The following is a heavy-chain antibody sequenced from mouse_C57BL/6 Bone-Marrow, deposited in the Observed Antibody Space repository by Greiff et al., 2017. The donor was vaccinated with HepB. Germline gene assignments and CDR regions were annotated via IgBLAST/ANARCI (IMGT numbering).Heavy chain of an antibody. CDR1: GFTFSSYA. CDR2: ISDGGSYT. CDR3: ARAPITTVVADWYFDV. J-gene: IGHJ1*03. Sequence: EVQLVESGGGLVKPGGSLKLSCAASGFTFSSYAMSWVRQTPEKSLEWVATISDGGSYTYYPDNVKGRFTISRDNAKNNLYLQMSHLKSEDTAMYYCARAPITTVVADWYFDVWGTGTTVTVSS. D-gene: IGHD1-1*01. V-gene: IGHV5-4*01.